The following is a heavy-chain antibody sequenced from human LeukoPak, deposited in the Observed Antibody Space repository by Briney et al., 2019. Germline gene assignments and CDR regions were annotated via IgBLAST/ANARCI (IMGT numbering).Heavy chain of an antibody. J-gene: IGHJ4*02. D-gene: IGHD1-26*01. CDR2: ISWDGAGT. CDR3: AKDFGSYPRIVYYFDY. CDR1: GFTFDNYA. V-gene: IGHV3-43*01. Sequence: PGGSLRLSCAASGFTFDNYAMHWVRQAPGKGLEWVSLISWDGAGTYYADSVKGRFTISRDNSKNSLYLLMNSLRTEDTALYYCAKDFGSYPRIVYYFDYWGQGTLVTVSS.